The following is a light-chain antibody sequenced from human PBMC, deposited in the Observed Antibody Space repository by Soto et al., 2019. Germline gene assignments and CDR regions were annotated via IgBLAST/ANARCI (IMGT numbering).Light chain of an antibody. V-gene: IGKV3-20*01. CDR2: RAS. J-gene: IGKJ1*01. CDR3: HQYGSSPWT. CDR1: QSVIINY. Sequence: ENLLTQSPGTLSLSPGERATHSCRASQSVIINYLAWYQQKPGQAPRLLINRASSRATGIPERFSGGGSGTDFTLTISRLEPEDFEVYYCHQYGSSPWTFGQGTKVDIK.